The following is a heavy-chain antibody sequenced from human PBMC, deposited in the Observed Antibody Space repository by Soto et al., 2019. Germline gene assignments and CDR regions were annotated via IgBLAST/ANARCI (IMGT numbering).Heavy chain of an antibody. Sequence: SVKVSCKASGGTLSSYAISWVRQAPGQGLEWMGGIIPIFGTANYAQKFQGRVTITADESTSTAHMELSSLRSEDTAVYYCARRSTMVRGSIGGLGNYYYYGMDVWGQGTTVTVSS. D-gene: IGHD3-10*01. J-gene: IGHJ6*02. CDR1: GGTLSSYA. CDR3: ARRSTMVRGSIGGLGNYYYYGMDV. CDR2: IIPIFGTA. V-gene: IGHV1-69*13.